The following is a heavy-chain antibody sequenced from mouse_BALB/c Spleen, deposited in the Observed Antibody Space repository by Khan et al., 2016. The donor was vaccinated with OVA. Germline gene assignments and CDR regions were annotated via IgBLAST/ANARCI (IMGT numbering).Heavy chain of an antibody. J-gene: IGHJ3*01. D-gene: IGHD1-1*01. Sequence: QVQLKESGAELMKPGASVKISCKATGYTFSTYWIAWVKQRPGHGLEWIAEILPGSGRTNYNEKFKGKATFTADTSSKTAFMQLSSLTSEDSAVYYCARGNYYGSSSWFGYWGQGTLVTVSA. CDR2: ILPGSGRT. CDR1: GYTFSTYW. CDR3: ARGNYYGSSSWFGY. V-gene: IGHV1-9*01.